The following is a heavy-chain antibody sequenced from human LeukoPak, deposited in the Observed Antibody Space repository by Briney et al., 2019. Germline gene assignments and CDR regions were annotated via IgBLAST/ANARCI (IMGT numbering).Heavy chain of an antibody. V-gene: IGHV1-24*01. D-gene: IGHD1-26*01. J-gene: IGHJ4*02. CDR2: FDPEDGET. Sequence: ASVKVSCKVSGYTLTELSMHWVRQAPGKGLEWMGGFDPEDGETIYAQKFQGRVTMIEDTSTDTAYMELSSLRSEDTAVYYCATGPWEPDRNFDYWGQGTLVTVSS. CDR1: GYTLTELS. CDR3: ATGPWEPDRNFDY.